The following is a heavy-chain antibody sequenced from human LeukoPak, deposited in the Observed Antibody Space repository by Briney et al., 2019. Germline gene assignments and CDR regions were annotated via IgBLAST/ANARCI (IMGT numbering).Heavy chain of an antibody. CDR2: IYSGGST. J-gene: IGHJ4*02. Sequence: GGSLRLSCAVSGFTVSSNYMSWVRQAPGKGLEWVSVIYSGGSTYYADSVKGRFTISRDNSKNTLYLQMNSLRAEDTAVYYCARDQAGIAVAGTFDYWGQGTLVTVSS. CDR3: ARDQAGIAVAGTFDY. V-gene: IGHV3-66*01. D-gene: IGHD6-19*01. CDR1: GFTVSSNY.